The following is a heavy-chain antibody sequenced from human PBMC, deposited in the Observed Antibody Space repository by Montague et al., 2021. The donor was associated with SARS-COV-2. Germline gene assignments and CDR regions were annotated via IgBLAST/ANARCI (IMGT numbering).Heavy chain of an antibody. V-gene: IGHV3-21*01. J-gene: IGHJ5*02. CDR2: ISGSSSYI. CDR1: GFTFSSYY. Sequence: SLRLSCAASGFTFSSYYMNWLRQAPGKGLEWVSSISGSSSYIYYADSVKGRFTISRDNAKNSLYLQMNSLRAEDTAVYYCARDLPSFFLGIAVAGPFDPWGQGTLVTVSS. CDR3: ARDLPSFFLGIAVAGPFDP. D-gene: IGHD6-19*01.